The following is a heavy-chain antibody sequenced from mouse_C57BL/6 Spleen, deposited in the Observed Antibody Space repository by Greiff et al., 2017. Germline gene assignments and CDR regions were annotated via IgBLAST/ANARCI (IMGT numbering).Heavy chain of an antibody. V-gene: IGHV1-15*01. J-gene: IGHJ3*01. D-gene: IGHD1-1*01. CDR2: IDPETGGT. CDR1: GYTFTDYE. CDR3: TRRGYGSSYGFAY. Sequence: QVQLQQSGAELVRPGASVTLSCKASGYTFTDYEMHWVKQTPVHGLEWIGAIDPETGGTAYNQKFKGKAILTADKSSSTAYMELRSLTSEYSAVYYVTRRGYGSSYGFAYWGQGTLLTVSA.